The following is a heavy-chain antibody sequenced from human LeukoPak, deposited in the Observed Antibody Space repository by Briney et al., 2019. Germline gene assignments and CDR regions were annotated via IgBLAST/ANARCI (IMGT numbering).Heavy chain of an antibody. V-gene: IGHV4-39*02. CDR1: GGSISSSSYY. Sequence: SETLALTCSVSGGSISSSSYYWGWIRQSPGKGLEWIGSMYYRGTTYQNSSLKSRVTLSIDTSNNQFSLKLTSVTAAATAVYYCVREYSRSVVAGSRPDLWGQGLLVTVSS. CDR3: VREYSRSVVAGSRPDL. CDR2: MYYRGTT. D-gene: IGHD2-21*01. J-gene: IGHJ4*02.